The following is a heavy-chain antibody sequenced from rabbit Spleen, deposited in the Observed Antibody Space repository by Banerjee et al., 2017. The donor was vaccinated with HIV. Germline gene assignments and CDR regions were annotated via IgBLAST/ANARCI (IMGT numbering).Heavy chain of an antibody. CDR1: GFSFSDRDV. Sequence: QEQLVESGGGLVQPEGSLTLTCKASGFSFSDRDVMCWVRQAPGKGLEWIACINAATAKPVYATWAKGRFTISRTSSTTVTLRMTSLTAADRATYFCARDLLGVIGWNFGWWGPGTLVTV. D-gene: IGHD1-1*01. CDR2: INAATAKP. CDR3: ARDLLGVIGWNFGW. J-gene: IGHJ4*01. V-gene: IGHV1S45*01.